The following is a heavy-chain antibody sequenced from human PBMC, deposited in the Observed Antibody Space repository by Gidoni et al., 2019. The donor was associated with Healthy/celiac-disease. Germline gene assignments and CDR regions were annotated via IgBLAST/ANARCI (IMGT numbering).Heavy chain of an antibody. J-gene: IGHJ4*02. V-gene: IGHV3-15*01. CDR2: IKSKTDGGTT. CDR3: TTAPYMVRGVISGDY. D-gene: IGHD3-10*01. Sequence: EVQLVESGGGLVKPGGSLRLSCAASGFTFRNAWMSWVRQAPGKGLEWVGRIKSKTDGGTTDYAAPVKGRFTISRDDSKNTLYLQMNSLKTEDTAVYYCTTAPYMVRGVISGDYWGQGTLVTVSS. CDR1: GFTFRNAW.